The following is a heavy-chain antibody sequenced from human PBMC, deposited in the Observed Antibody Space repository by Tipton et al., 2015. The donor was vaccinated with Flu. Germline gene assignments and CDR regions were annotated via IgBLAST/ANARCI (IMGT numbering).Heavy chain of an antibody. D-gene: IGHD2-2*02. CDR1: GSTFSSYG. CDR3: ARVTRYCSSTSCYTDYYYYGMDV. CDR2: IWYDGSNK. J-gene: IGHJ6*02. Sequence: CAASGSTFSSYGVHWVRQAPGKGLEWVAVIWYDGSNKYYADSVKGRFTISRDNSKNTLYLQMNSLRAEDTAVYYCARVTRYCSSTSCYTDYYYYGMDVWGQGTTVTVSS. V-gene: IGHV3-33*01.